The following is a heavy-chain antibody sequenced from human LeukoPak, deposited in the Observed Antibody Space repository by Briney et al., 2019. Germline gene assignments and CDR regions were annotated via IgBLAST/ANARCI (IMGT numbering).Heavy chain of an antibody. D-gene: IGHD6-13*01. CDR3: ARDVIAAAGTRWFDP. V-gene: IGHV1-69*13. J-gene: IGHJ5*02. CDR1: GGTFSSYA. Sequence: SVKVSCKASGGTFSSYAVSWVRQAPGQRLEWMGVIIPIFGKGNYAQKFRGRVTITADESTTTAYMELSSLTSDDTAVYYCARDVIAAAGTRWFDPWGQGTLVTVSS. CDR2: IIPIFGKG.